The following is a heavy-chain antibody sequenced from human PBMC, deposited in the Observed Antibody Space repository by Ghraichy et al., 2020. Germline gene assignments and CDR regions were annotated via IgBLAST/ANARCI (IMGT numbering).Heavy chain of an antibody. D-gene: IGHD1-26*01. Sequence: GESLNISCAASGFTVSSNFMSWVRQAPGKGLEWVSVIYSGGSTYYADSVKGRFTISRDNSKNTLYLQMNSLRAEDTAVYYCARGGGGGGSYYVFGYWGQGTLVTVSS. J-gene: IGHJ4*02. CDR1: GFTVSSNF. V-gene: IGHV3-53*01. CDR3: ARGGGGGGSYYVFGY. CDR2: IYSGGST.